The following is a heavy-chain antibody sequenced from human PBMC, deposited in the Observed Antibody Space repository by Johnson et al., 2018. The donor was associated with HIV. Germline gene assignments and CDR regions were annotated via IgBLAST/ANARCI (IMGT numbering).Heavy chain of an antibody. D-gene: IGHD1-26*01. J-gene: IGHJ3*02. Sequence: QVQLVESGGGVVQPGRSLRLSCAASGFTFSSYAMHWVRQAPAKGLEWVAAISYDGSDKYHADSVKGRFTISRDSSKNTLYLQMNSLKVEDTAVYYCARDLIVGATRGGAFDIWGQGTMVTVSS. V-gene: IGHV3-30*14. CDR2: ISYDGSDK. CDR3: ARDLIVGATRGGAFDI. CDR1: GFTFSSYA.